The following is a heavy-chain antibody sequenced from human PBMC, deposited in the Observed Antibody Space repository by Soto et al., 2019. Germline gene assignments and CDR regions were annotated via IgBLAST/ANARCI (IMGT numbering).Heavy chain of an antibody. Sequence: GASVKVSCKASGGTFSSYAISWVRQAPGQGLEWMGGIIPIFGTANYAQKFQGRVTITADESTSTAYMELSSLRSEDTAVYYCASTTVTTESYYGMDVWGQGTTVTVSS. D-gene: IGHD4-17*01. CDR1: GGTFSSYA. CDR2: IIPIFGTA. V-gene: IGHV1-69*13. J-gene: IGHJ6*02. CDR3: ASTTVTTESYYGMDV.